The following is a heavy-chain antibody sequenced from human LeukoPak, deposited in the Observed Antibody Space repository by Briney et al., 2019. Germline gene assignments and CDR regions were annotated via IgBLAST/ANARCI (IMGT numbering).Heavy chain of an antibody. CDR1: GGSVSSGSYY. D-gene: IGHD4-17*01. Sequence: PSETLSLTCTVSGGSVSSGSYYWSWIRQPPGKGLEWIGYIYHSGSTNYNPSLKSRVTISVDTSKNQFSLKLSSVTAADTAVYYCARAGGYGDANWFDPWGQGTLVTVSS. V-gene: IGHV4-61*01. J-gene: IGHJ5*02. CDR3: ARAGGYGDANWFDP. CDR2: IYHSGST.